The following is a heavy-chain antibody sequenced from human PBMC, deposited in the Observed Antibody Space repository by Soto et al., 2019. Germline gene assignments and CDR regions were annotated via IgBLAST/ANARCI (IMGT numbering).Heavy chain of an antibody. D-gene: IGHD1-26*01. CDR2: ISSSGSTI. Sequence: EVQLVESGGGLVQPGGSLRLSCAASGFTFSSYEMNWVRQAPGKGLEWVSYISSSGSTIYYADSVKGRFTISRDNAKKSLYLQMNSLRAEDTAVYYCARVWELGSVDYWGQGTLVTVSS. CDR1: GFTFSSYE. V-gene: IGHV3-48*03. J-gene: IGHJ4*02. CDR3: ARVWELGSVDY.